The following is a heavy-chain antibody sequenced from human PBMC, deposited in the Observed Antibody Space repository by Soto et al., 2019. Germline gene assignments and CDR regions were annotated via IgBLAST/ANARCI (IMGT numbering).Heavy chain of an antibody. Sequence: TLSLTCAAYGGSFNGYYWSWIRQPPGKGLEWIGEIYHSGSTNYNPSLKSRVTISVDTSKNQFSLKMSSVTAADTAVYYCARVDTMIVVVIRATYSFDYWSQGTLVTVSS. CDR2: IYHSGST. CDR1: GGSFNGYY. CDR3: ARVDTMIVVVIRATYSFDY. J-gene: IGHJ4*02. D-gene: IGHD3-22*01. V-gene: IGHV4-34*01.